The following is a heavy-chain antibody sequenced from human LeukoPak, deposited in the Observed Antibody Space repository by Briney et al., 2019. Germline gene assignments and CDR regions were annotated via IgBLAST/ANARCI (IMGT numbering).Heavy chain of an antibody. CDR3: AKDEDYYGSGSYYTYNWFDP. CDR1: GFTFSSYA. CDR2: ISGSGDST. Sequence: VGSLRLSCAASGFTFSSYAMSWVRQAPGKGLEWVSAISGSGDSTYYADSVKGRFTISRDNPKNTLYLQMNSLRAEDTAVYYCAKDEDYYGSGSYYTYNWFDPWGQGTLVTVSS. D-gene: IGHD3-10*01. V-gene: IGHV3-23*01. J-gene: IGHJ5*02.